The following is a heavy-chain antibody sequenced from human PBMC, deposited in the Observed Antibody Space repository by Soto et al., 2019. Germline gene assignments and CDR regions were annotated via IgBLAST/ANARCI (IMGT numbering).Heavy chain of an antibody. J-gene: IGHJ4*02. CDR3: ARVFYSVAGTGGLDY. Sequence: EVQLVESGGGLVQPGGSLRLSCAASGFTFSSYSMNWVRQAPGKGLEWVSYISSSSSTIYYADSVKGRFTISRDNAKNSLSLPMNSRRAADTAVYYCARVFYSVAGTGGLDYWGQGTLVTVSS. CDR2: ISSSSSTI. V-gene: IGHV3-48*01. D-gene: IGHD6-19*01. CDR1: GFTFSSYS.